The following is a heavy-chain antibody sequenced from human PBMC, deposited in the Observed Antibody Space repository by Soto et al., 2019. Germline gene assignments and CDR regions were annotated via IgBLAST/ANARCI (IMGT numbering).Heavy chain of an antibody. V-gene: IGHV3-23*01. CDR3: AGYDSSGS. Sequence: EVQLLESGGGLVQPGGSLRLSCAASGFTFSSYAMSWVRQAPGKGLEWVSAISGSGGSTYYADSVKGRFTISRDNSKNTRYLQMNSLIADDTAVYYCAGYDSSGSGGQGTLVTVSS. CDR1: GFTFSSYA. CDR2: ISGSGGST. J-gene: IGHJ4*02. D-gene: IGHD3-22*01.